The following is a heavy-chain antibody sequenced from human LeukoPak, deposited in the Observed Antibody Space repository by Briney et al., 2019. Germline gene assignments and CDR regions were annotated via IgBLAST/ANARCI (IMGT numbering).Heavy chain of an antibody. J-gene: IGHJ4*02. CDR1: GFTLSNYA. CDR3: MTRARGPPHY. D-gene: IGHD3-10*01. V-gene: IGHV3-64D*06. CDR2: IGTNGGDT. Sequence: GGSLRLSCSGSGFTLSNYALHWVRQAPGKGLECISAIGTNGGDTYYADSVKGRFTISRDNSKNTVYLQMSSLRIEDTAVYHCMTRARGPPHYWGQGTLVTVS.